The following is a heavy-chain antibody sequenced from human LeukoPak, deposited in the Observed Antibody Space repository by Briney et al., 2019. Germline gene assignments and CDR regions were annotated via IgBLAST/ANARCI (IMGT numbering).Heavy chain of an antibody. Sequence: PSETLSLTCTVSGGSISSYYWSWIRQPPGKGLEWIGYIYYSGSTNYNPSLKSQVTISVDTSKNQFSLKLSSVTAADTAVYYCARDPAAAYFDYWGQGTLVTVSS. CDR3: ARDPAAAYFDY. J-gene: IGHJ4*02. CDR1: GGSISSYY. D-gene: IGHD6-13*01. V-gene: IGHV4-59*01. CDR2: IYYSGST.